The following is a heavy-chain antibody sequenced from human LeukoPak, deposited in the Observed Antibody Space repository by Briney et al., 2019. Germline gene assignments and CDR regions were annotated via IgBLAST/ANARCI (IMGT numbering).Heavy chain of an antibody. CDR1: GGSISSGGYS. CDR3: ARADTIVGAAYFDY. D-gene: IGHD1-26*01. V-gene: IGHV4-30-2*01. CDR2: IYHSGST. J-gene: IGHJ4*02. Sequence: PSQTLSLTCAVSGGSISSGGYSWSWIRQPPGKGLEWIGYIYHSGSTYYNPSLKSRVTISVDRSKNQFSLKLSSVTAADTAVYYCARADTIVGAAYFDYWGQGTLVTVSS.